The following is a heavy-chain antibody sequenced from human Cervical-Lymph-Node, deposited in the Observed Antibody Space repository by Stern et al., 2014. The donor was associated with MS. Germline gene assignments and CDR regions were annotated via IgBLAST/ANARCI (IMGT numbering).Heavy chain of an antibody. CDR3: SSGADCAHGICFWNRPSPPHAFDL. V-gene: IGHV3-49*03. CDR2: IRSRPYGATT. Sequence: EVQLVQSGGGLVQPGRSLRLSCTASGFRFGDHSISWFRQATGQGPEWIGFIRSRPYGATTGSAASVKGRFTISRDDSNSVAYLQMNSLKTEDTAVYYCSSGADCAHGICFWNRPSPPHAFDLWGQGTMVTVSS. J-gene: IGHJ3*01. CDR1: GFRFGDHS. D-gene: IGHD2-8*01.